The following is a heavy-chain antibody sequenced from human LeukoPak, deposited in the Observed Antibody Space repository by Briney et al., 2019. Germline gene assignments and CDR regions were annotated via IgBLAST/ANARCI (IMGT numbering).Heavy chain of an antibody. V-gene: IGHV3-74*01. J-gene: IGHJ4*02. CDR1: GFTFSSYW. CDR3: AKDPTSGSLAAAGPDY. Sequence: GGSLRLSCAASGFTFSSYWMHWVRQAPGKGLVWVSRINTDGSSTSYADSVKGRFTISRDNAKNTLYLQMNSLRAEDTAVYYCAKDPTSGSLAAAGPDYWGQGTLVTVSS. D-gene: IGHD6-13*01. CDR2: INTDGSST.